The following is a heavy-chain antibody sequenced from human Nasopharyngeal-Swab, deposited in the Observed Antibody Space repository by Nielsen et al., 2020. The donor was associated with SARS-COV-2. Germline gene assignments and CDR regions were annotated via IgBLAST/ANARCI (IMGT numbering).Heavy chain of an antibody. CDR2: FYYDGSP. CDR3: AHQEESRGPSFGY. D-gene: IGHD2-15*01. CDR1: GGPIISTDYY. Sequence: SETLSLTCAVSGGPIISTDYYWVWIRQPPGKGLEWIGSFYYDGSPYYNPSLKSRVTISVATPKTQFSLKLHSVTAADTAVYYCAHQEESRGPSFGYWGQGALVTVSS. V-gene: IGHV4-39*01. J-gene: IGHJ4*02.